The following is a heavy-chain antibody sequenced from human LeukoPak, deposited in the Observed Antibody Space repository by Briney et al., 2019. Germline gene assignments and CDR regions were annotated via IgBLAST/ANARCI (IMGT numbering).Heavy chain of an antibody. D-gene: IGHD6-13*01. CDR2: IRYDGSYK. CDR3: ARLQGSGYSSSWYYYYYYMDV. Sequence: GGSLRLSCAASGFTFSSYGMQWVRQAPGKGLEWVAFIRYDGSYKYYADSVKGRFSISRGNAKNSLYLQMNSLRAEDTAVYYCARLQGSGYSSSWYYYYYYMDVWGKGTTVTISS. J-gene: IGHJ6*03. CDR1: GFTFSSYG. V-gene: IGHV3-30*02.